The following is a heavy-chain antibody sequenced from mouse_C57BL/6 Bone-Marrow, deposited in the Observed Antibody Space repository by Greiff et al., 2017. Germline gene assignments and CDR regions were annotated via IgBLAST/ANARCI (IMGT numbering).Heavy chain of an antibody. CDR3: SEDSAVYYCGYTTVEGTLYAMDY. J-gene: IGHJ4*01. CDR2: GQGLEWIG. Sequence: VQLVESGPELARPWASVKISCQAFYTFFRRVHFAIRDPNYWMQWVKQRPGQGLEWIGAIYPGNGDTSYNQKFTGKATLTADKSSSTAYMQLSSRRSEDSAVYYCGYTTVEGTLYAMDYWGQGTTVTVSS. CDR1: YTFFRRVH. V-gene: IGHV1-87*01. D-gene: IGHD1-1*01.